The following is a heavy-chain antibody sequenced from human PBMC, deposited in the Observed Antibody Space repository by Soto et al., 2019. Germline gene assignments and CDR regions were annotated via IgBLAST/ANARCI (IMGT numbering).Heavy chain of an antibody. Sequence: ASVKVSCKASGYTFTSYDINWVRQATGQGLEWMGWMNPNSGNTGYAQKFQGRVTMTRNTSISTAYMELSSLRSEDTAVYYCARGLTYYDYIWGSYYFDHWGQGTLVTVSS. CDR3: ARGLTYYDYIWGSYYFDH. J-gene: IGHJ4*02. V-gene: IGHV1-8*01. CDR2: MNPNSGNT. D-gene: IGHD3-16*01. CDR1: GYTFTSYD.